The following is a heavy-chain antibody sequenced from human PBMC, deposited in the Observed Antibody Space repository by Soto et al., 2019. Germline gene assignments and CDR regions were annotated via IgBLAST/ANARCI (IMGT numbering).Heavy chain of an antibody. CDR1: GGSISSGDYY. V-gene: IGHV4-30-4*01. CDR3: ARRYYDFWSGYSDY. CDR2: IYYSGST. J-gene: IGHJ4*02. Sequence: SETLSLTCTVSGGSISSGDYYWSWIRQPPGKGLEWIGYIYYSGSTYYNPSLKSRVTISVDTSKNQFSLKLSSVTAADTAVYYCARRYYDFWSGYSDYWGQGTLVTVS. D-gene: IGHD3-3*01.